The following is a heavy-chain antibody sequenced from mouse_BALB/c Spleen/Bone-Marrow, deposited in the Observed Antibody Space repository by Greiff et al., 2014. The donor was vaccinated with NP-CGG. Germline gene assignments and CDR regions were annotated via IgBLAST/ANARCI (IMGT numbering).Heavy chain of an antibody. Sequence: VMLVESGPGLVAPSQSLSITCTVSGFSLTNYGVHWVRQPPGKGLEWLGVIWAGGSTNYNSALISRLSISKDNSKSQVFLQMNSLQTDDTAMYYCAREGGTGFASWGQGTLVTVSA. CDR2: IWAGGST. D-gene: IGHD4-1*01. CDR1: GFSLTNYG. J-gene: IGHJ3*01. CDR3: AREGGTGFAS. V-gene: IGHV2-9*02.